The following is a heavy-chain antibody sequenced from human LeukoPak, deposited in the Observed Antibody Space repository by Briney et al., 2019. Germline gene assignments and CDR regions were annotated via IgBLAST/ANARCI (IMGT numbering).Heavy chain of an antibody. V-gene: IGHV1-24*01. D-gene: IGHD6-19*01. J-gene: IGHJ4*02. CDR2: FDPEDGET. Sequence: ASVKVSCKVSGYTLTELSMHWVRQAPGKGLEWMGGFDPEDGETICAQKFQGRVTMTEDTSTDTAYMELSSLRSEDTAVYYCATVPWAVAGTALSPVFDYWGQGTLVTVSS. CDR1: GYTLTELS. CDR3: ATVPWAVAGTALSPVFDY.